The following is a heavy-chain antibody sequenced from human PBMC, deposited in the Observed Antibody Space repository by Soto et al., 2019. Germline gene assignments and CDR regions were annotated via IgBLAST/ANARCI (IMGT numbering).Heavy chain of an antibody. D-gene: IGHD3-10*01. CDR3: APWFGAFDY. V-gene: IGHV3-30*03. CDR1: GFTFRSDG. Sequence: QVQLVESGGSVVQPGRSLRLSCAASGFTFRSDGMHWVRQAPGKGLEWVAVISYDGSNKYYADSVKGRFTISRDNSKNTLYLQMNSLRAEDTAVYYCAPWFGAFDYWGQGTLVTVSS. CDR2: ISYDGSNK. J-gene: IGHJ4*02.